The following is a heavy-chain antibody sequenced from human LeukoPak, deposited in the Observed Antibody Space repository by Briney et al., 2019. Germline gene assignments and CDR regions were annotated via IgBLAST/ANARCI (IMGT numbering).Heavy chain of an antibody. CDR3: ARSGYSISWYY. Sequence: KPSETLSLTCTVSGGSISSYYWSWIRQPAGKGLEWIGRIYISGTTNYKPSLKSRVTISVDKSKNHFSLKLTSVTAADTAVYYCARSGYSISWYYWGQGTLVTVSS. CDR1: GGSISSYY. CDR2: IYISGTT. D-gene: IGHD6-13*01. J-gene: IGHJ4*02. V-gene: IGHV4-4*07.